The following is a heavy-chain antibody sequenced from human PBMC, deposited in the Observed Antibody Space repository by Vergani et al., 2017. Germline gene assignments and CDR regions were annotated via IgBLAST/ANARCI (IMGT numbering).Heavy chain of an antibody. D-gene: IGHD4-17*01. V-gene: IGHV4-4*07. J-gene: IGHJ6*02. Sequence: QVQLQDSGPGLVKPSDPLSLTFTVSCGPISSYYWRWIRQPAGKGLEWIGRIYTSGSTNYNPPLKRRVTMSVDTSKNQFSLKLSSVTAADTAVYYCARVTVTTYYGMDVWGQGTTVTVSS. CDR3: ARVTVTTYYGMDV. CDR2: IYTSGST. CDR1: CGPISSYY.